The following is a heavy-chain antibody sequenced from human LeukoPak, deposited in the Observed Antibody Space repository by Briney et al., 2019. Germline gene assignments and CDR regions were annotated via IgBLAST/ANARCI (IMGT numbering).Heavy chain of an antibody. Sequence: GGSLRLSCATSAFTISNYAMSWARQAPGKGLEWLSTIGSGGGTYYADSVKGRFTISRDNSINTLYLQMNSLRAEDTALYYFGNRGRYYFDYWGQGALVTVSS. V-gene: IGHV3-23*01. J-gene: IGHJ4*02. CDR2: IGSGGGT. CDR1: AFTISNYA. D-gene: IGHD6-25*01. CDR3: GNRGRYYFDY.